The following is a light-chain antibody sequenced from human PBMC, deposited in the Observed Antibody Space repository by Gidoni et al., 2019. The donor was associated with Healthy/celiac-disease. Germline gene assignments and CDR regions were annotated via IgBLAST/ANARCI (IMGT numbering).Light chain of an antibody. Sequence: DIQMTQSPSTLSASVGDRVTITCRASQSISSWLAWYQPKPGKAPKLLIYKASSLESGVPSRYSGSGSGTEFTLTISSLKPDDFATYYCQQYNSYPWTFGQGTKVEIK. J-gene: IGKJ1*01. CDR1: QSISSW. CDR3: QQYNSYPWT. CDR2: KAS. V-gene: IGKV1-5*03.